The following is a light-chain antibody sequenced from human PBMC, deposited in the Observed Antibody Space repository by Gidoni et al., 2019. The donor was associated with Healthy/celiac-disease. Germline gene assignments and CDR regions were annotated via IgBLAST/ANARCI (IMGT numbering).Light chain of an antibody. J-gene: IGLJ1*01. CDR3: QSYDSSLSGLYV. CDR1: SSNIGAGYD. V-gene: IGLV1-40*01. Sequence: QSVLTQPPPVSGAPGQSVTISCPGSSSNIGAGYDVHWYQQLPGTAPKLLIYGNSNRPSGVPDRFSGSKSGTSASLAITGLQAEDEADYYCQSYDSSLSGLYVFGTGTKVTGL. CDR2: GNS.